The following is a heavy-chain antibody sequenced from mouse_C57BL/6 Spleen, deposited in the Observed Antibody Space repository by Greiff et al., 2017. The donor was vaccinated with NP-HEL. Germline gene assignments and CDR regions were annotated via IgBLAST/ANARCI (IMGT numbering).Heavy chain of an antibody. CDR3: ARYYYGSLDY. J-gene: IGHJ2*01. CDR2: INPSNGGT. V-gene: IGHV1-53*01. CDR1: GYTFITYW. D-gene: IGHD1-1*01. Sequence: VQLQQSGTALVKPGASVQLSCKASGYTFITYWMHWVKQRPGQGLEWIGNINPSNGGTNYNEKFKSKATLTVDKSSSTAYMQLSSLTSEDSAVYYCARYYYGSLDYWGQGTTLTVSS.